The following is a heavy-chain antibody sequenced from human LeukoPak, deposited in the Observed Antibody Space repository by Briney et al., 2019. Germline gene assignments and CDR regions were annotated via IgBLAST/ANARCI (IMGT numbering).Heavy chain of an antibody. Sequence: GASVKVSCKASGYTFTTYGIIWVRQAPGQGPEWMGWISAYNGNTNYAQKLQGRVTMTTDTSTTTAYMELRSLRSDDTAVYYCARGGSITTIRGVIITDAFDIWGQGTMVTVSS. CDR3: ARGGSITTIRGVIITDAFDI. J-gene: IGHJ3*02. CDR2: ISAYNGNT. V-gene: IGHV1-18*01. D-gene: IGHD3-10*01. CDR1: GYTFTTYG.